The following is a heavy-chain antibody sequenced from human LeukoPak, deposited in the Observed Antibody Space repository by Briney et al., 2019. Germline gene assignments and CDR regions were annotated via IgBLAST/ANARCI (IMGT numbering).Heavy chain of an antibody. J-gene: IGHJ4*02. V-gene: IGHV4-39*01. D-gene: IGHD1-26*01. CDR2: IYYRGNT. Sequence: SETLSLICSVSGGSISSSTYYWGWIRQPPGKGLEWIGTIYYRGNTYYNPSLKSRVTISVDTSKNQFSLKLSSVTAADTAVYYCARHDEGGAIFAYSGQRSLVTVSS. CDR1: GGSISSSTYY. CDR3: ARHDEGGAIFAY.